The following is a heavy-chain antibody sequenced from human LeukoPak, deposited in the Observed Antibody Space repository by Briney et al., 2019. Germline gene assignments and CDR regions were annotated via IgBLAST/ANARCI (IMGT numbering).Heavy chain of an antibody. CDR3: ARETKRHNGVCHT. V-gene: IGHV1-69*05. Sequence: SVKVSCKASGGTFSSYAISWVRQAPGQGLEWMGRIIPIFGTANYAQKFQGRVTITTDESTSTAYMELSSLRSEDAAVYYCARETKRHNGVCHTWGQGTLVTVSS. J-gene: IGHJ5*02. CDR1: GGTFSSYA. CDR2: IIPIFGTA. D-gene: IGHD2-8*01.